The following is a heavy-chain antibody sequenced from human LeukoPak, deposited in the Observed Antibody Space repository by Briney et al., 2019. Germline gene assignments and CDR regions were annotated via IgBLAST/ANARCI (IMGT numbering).Heavy chain of an antibody. V-gene: IGHV4-39*01. CDR3: ARNLVLLWFGELLNNWFDP. CDR1: GGSISSYY. Sequence: SETLSLTCTVSGGSISSYYWSWIRQPPGKGLEWIGSIYYSGSTYYNPSLKSRVTISVDTSKNQLSLKLSSVTAADTAVYYCARNLVLLWFGELLNNWFDPWGQGTLVTVSS. CDR2: IYYSGST. J-gene: IGHJ5*02. D-gene: IGHD3-10*01.